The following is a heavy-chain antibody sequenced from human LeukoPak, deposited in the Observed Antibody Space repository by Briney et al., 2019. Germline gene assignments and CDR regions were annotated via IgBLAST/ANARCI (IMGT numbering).Heavy chain of an antibody. CDR3: AREYASSSHFDS. Sequence: GGSLRLSCAASGFTFSDYYMTWIRQAPGKGLEWVSYISSSDYRTNYADSVKGRFTISRDNAKSSLYLQMNSLRAEDTAVYYCAREYASSSHFDSWGQGTLVTVSS. D-gene: IGHD6-6*01. CDR1: GFTFSDYY. V-gene: IGHV3-11*01. CDR2: ISSSDYRT. J-gene: IGHJ4*02.